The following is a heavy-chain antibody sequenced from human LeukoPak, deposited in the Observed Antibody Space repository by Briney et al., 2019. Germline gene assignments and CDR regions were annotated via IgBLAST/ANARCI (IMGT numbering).Heavy chain of an antibody. CDR2: IYHTGST. CDR3: ASRKLGNDY. V-gene: IGHV4-59*01. D-gene: IGHD7-27*01. CDR1: GGSFSDYY. J-gene: IGHJ4*02. Sequence: PSETLSLTCTISGGSFSDYYWSWIRQSPGKGLEWIGYIYHTGSTSYSPSLKSRVTISADTSQNQFSLKLSSVTAADTGVYYCASRKLGNDYWGQGTLVTVSS.